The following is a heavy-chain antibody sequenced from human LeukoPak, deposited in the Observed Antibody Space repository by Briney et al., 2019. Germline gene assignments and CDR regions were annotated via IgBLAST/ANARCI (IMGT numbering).Heavy chain of an antibody. CDR2: ISGSGGST. D-gene: IGHD4-17*01. Sequence: GGSLRLSCAASGFTFSSYAMSWVRQAPGKGLEWVSAISGSGGSTYYADSVKGRFTISRDNSKNTLYLQMNSLRAEDTAVHYCAKVNGDYGRNWFDPWGQGTLVTVSS. J-gene: IGHJ5*02. CDR1: GFTFSSYA. V-gene: IGHV3-23*01. CDR3: AKVNGDYGRNWFDP.